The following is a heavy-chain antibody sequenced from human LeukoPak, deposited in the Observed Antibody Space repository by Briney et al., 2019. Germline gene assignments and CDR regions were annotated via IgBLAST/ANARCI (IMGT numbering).Heavy chain of an antibody. Sequence: ASMKVSCKASGYSFTGYYIHWVRQAPGQGLEWMGWINPDDGVSKSAQKFQGRVTMTRDKSINTVYMELSGLTSDDTALYYCARGPNHYYYMDFRGKGTTVSVSS. V-gene: IGHV1-2*02. J-gene: IGHJ6*03. CDR3: ARGPNHYYYMDF. D-gene: IGHD2-8*01. CDR1: GYSFTGYY. CDR2: INPDDGVS.